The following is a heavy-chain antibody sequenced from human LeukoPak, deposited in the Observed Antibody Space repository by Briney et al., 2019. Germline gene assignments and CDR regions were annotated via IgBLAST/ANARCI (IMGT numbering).Heavy chain of an antibody. CDR1: GFTFSSYA. D-gene: IGHD2-15*01. J-gene: IGHJ4*02. V-gene: IGHV3-48*03. Sequence: PGGSLRLSCAASGFTFSSYAMNWVRRAPGKGREGVSYIISSGSTIFYAVSVKGLFTISRDNAKNSLYLQMNSLRAEDTAVYYCARVYCSGGSCYSGGPYDYWGQGTLVTVSS. CDR2: IISSGSTI. CDR3: ARVYCSGGSCYSGGPYDY.